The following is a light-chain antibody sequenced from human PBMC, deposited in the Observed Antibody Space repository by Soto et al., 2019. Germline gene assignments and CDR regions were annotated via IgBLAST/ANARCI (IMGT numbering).Light chain of an antibody. V-gene: IGLV4-60*02. CDR2: LERSGSY. Sequence: QPVLTQSSSASASLGSSVKLTCTLSSGHSTYTIAWHQQQPGKAPRYLMKLERSGSYNKGSGVPDRFSGSSSGADRYLTISHLQFDDEADYYCETWDSNTPKVFGGGTKVTVL. CDR1: SGHSTYT. CDR3: ETWDSNTPKV. J-gene: IGLJ3*02.